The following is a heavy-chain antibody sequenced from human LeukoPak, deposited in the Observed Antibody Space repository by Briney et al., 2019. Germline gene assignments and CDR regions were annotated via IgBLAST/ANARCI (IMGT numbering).Heavy chain of an antibody. V-gene: IGHV4-34*01. Sequence: SEALSLTCAVYGGSFSGYYWSWIRQPPGKGLEWIGEINHSGSTNYNPSLKSRVTISVDTSKNQFSLKLSSVTAADTAVYYCARGLYYYGSGSFYYYYYGMDVWGQGTTVTVSS. D-gene: IGHD3-10*01. CDR2: INHSGST. J-gene: IGHJ6*02. CDR3: ARGLYYYGSGSFYYYYYGMDV. CDR1: GGSFSGYY.